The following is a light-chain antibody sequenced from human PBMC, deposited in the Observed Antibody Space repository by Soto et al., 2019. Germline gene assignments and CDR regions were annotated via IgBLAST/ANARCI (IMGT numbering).Light chain of an antibody. CDR2: AAS. CDR3: QKYGLSPRK. V-gene: IGKV3-20*01. J-gene: IGKJ1*01. CDR1: QSVSSSY. Sequence: EIVLTQSPGTLSFSQGERATLSCRASQSVSSSYLAWYQQKPGQAPRLFIYAASIRATGIPDRFSGSGSGTDFTLTISRLEPEDFAVYYCQKYGLSPRKFGRGTKVDIK.